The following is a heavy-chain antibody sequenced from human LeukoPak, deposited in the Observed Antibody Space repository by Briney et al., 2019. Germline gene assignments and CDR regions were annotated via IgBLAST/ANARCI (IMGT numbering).Heavy chain of an antibody. J-gene: IGHJ1*01. V-gene: IGHV1-8*02. Sequence: GASVKVSCKASGGTFSSYAISWVRQAPGQGLEWMGWMNPDSGNTGYAQKFQGRVNMTRNTSISTAYMELSSLRLEDTAVYYCARNGQQVRYFQHWGQGTLVTVSS. CDR3: ARNGQQVRYFQH. D-gene: IGHD6-13*01. CDR2: MNPDSGNT. CDR1: GGTFSSYA.